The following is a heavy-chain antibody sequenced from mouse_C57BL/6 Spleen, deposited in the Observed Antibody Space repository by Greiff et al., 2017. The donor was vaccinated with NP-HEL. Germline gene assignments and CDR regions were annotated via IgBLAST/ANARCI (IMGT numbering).Heavy chain of an antibody. CDR1: GYTFTDYN. V-gene: IGHV1-22*01. J-gene: IGHJ3*01. Sequence: VQLQQSGPELVKPGASVKMSCKASGYTFTDYNMHWVKQSHGKSLEWIGYINPNNGGTSYNQKFKCKATLTVNKSSSTAYMELRSLTSEDSAVYYCARIHYGSSLAYWGQGTLVTVSA. D-gene: IGHD1-1*01. CDR3: ARIHYGSSLAY. CDR2: INPNNGGT.